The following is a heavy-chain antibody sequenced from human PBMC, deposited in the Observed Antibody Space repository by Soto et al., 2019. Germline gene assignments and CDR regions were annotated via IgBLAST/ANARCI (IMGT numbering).Heavy chain of an antibody. CDR1: GCTFTSYG. CDR2: ISSYNCNT. CDR3: ARDYPSRIALDGY. Sequence: ASVMASWKDSGCTFTSYGINWVRQAPGKGLEWMGWISSYNCNTNYAQKLQGRVTMTTDTSTSTAYMELRSLRSDDTAVYYCARDYPSRIALDGYSAQGTLDLVSS. V-gene: IGHV1-18*04. J-gene: IGHJ4*01. D-gene: IGHD6-19*01.